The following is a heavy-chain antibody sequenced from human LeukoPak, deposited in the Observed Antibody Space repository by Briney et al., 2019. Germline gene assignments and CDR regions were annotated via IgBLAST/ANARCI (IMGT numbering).Heavy chain of an antibody. D-gene: IGHD3-10*02. Sequence: GGSLRLSCAAYGFTFSSYAMTWVRQAPGKGLEWVSAMSGSGGSTYYADSVKGRFIISRDNSKNTLYLQMNSLRVEDTAVYYCAKELFGLDYWGQGTLVTVSS. CDR2: MSGSGGST. CDR1: GFTFSSYA. J-gene: IGHJ4*02. CDR3: AKELFGLDY. V-gene: IGHV3-23*01.